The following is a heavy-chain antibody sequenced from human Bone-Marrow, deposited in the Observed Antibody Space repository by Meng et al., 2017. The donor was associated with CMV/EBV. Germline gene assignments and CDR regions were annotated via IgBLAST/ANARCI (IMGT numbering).Heavy chain of an antibody. V-gene: IGHV4-39*01. Sequence: SETLSLTCTVSGGSISSSSYYWGWIRQPPGKRLEWIGSIYYSGSTYYNPSLKSRVTISVDTSKNQFSLKLSSVTAADTAVYYCARGRCSNTSCYTPYWGQGTLVTVSS. J-gene: IGHJ4*02. CDR3: ARGRCSNTSCYTPY. CDR1: GGSISSSSYY. CDR2: IYYSGST. D-gene: IGHD2-2*02.